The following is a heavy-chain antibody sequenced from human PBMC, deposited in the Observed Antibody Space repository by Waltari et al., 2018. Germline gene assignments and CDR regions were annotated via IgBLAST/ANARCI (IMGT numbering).Heavy chain of an antibody. CDR3: ARDKASGSYLRYFDP. J-gene: IGHJ2*01. Sequence: QLQLQESGPGLVKPSETLSLTCTVSGDSISSSGYYWGWIRQPPGKGLEWIGSIYYSGNTYYNPSLKRRVTISVDTSKNQFSLKLSSVTAADTDDYYCARDKASGSYLRYFDPWGRGALVTVSS. CDR1: GDSISSSGYY. V-gene: IGHV4-39*07. D-gene: IGHD1-26*01. CDR2: IYYSGNT.